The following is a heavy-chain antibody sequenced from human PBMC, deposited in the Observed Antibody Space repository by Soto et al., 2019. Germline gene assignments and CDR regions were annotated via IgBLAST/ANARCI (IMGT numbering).Heavy chain of an antibody. CDR2: IKVDGREE. V-gene: IGHV3-7*01. D-gene: IGHD5-12*01. CDR3: ARELSGYGRFDY. Sequence: PGGSLRLSCSASGFIFRRYWMAWVRQAPGKGLEWVATIKVDGREENYLDSVHGRFTISRDDAKNSLFLQMSSLRGDDTAVYFCARELSGYGRFDYWGLGTPVTVSS. CDR1: GFIFRRYW. J-gene: IGHJ4*02.